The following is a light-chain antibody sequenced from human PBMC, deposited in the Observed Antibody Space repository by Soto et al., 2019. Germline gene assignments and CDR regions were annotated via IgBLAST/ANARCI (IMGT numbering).Light chain of an antibody. Sequence: DIQMTQSPSTLSASVGDRVTITCRASQSITTWLAWYQQKPGKAPKLLIYKAINLQSGVPSRFSGSGSGTEFTLTINSLQPDDFATYYCQRYNDYQYVFGQGTKLDMK. J-gene: IGKJ2*01. V-gene: IGKV1-5*03. CDR3: QRYNDYQYV. CDR2: KAI. CDR1: QSITTW.